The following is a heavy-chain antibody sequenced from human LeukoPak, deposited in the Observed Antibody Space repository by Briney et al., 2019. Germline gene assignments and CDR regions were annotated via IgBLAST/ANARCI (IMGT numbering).Heavy chain of an antibody. Sequence: GGALKSSCRASGYNFTSFWIGWGRQMSGKGVEGMGIIYPDDSNPRNSPSFQGQVTISADKSITTAYLHWSSLKASDTALYYCVRSQWGNSGNYFFDYWGQGTLVTVSS. CDR2: IYPDDSNP. CDR1: GYNFTSFW. CDR3: VRSQWGNSGNYFFDY. J-gene: IGHJ4*02. D-gene: IGHD3-22*01. V-gene: IGHV5-51*01.